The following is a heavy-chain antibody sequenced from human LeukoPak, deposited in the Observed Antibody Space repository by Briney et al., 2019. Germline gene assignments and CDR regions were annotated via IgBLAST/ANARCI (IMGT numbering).Heavy chain of an antibody. V-gene: IGHV3-21*01. J-gene: IGHJ4*02. CDR2: ISSSSSYI. CDR1: GFTFSDYW. CDR3: TRDERDSYGYLY. D-gene: IGHD5-18*01. Sequence: GGSLRLSCAASGFTFSDYWMTWVRQAPGKGLEWVSSISSSSSYIYYADSVKGRFTISRDNAKNSLYLQMNSLRAEDTAVYYCTRDERDSYGYLYWGQGTLVTVSS.